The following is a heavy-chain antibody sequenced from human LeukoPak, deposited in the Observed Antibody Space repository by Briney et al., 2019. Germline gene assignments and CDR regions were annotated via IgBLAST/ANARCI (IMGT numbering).Heavy chain of an antibody. CDR1: GGTFSRYG. V-gene: IGHV1-18*01. Sequence: ASVKVSCKASGGTFSRYGISWVRQAPGQGLEWVGWINTYSGHTSYPEKLQGRVTVTTDTSTNTAYMEVRSLTSDDTALYYCARDGPRGYGAFWGQGTLVTVSS. D-gene: IGHD4-17*01. CDR3: ARDGPRGYGAF. CDR2: INTYSGHT. J-gene: IGHJ4*02.